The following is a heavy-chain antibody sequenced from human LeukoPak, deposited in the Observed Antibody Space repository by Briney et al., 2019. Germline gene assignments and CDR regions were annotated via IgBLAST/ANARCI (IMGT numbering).Heavy chain of an antibody. D-gene: IGHD6-6*01. Sequence: ASVKVSCKASGYTFNAYYIHWVRQAPGQGLEWMGWINTNSGVTNYAQKFQGRVTMTRDTSISAAYMELSSLISDDTAVYYCARASGSDSSVKSFYYMGVWGKGSTVTVSS. V-gene: IGHV1-2*02. J-gene: IGHJ6*03. CDR1: GYTFNAYY. CDR2: INTNSGVT. CDR3: ARASGSDSSVKSFYYMGV.